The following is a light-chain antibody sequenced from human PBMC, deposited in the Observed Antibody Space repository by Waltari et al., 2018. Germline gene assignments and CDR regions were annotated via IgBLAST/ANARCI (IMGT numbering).Light chain of an antibody. CDR3: QQSYSTPIH. J-gene: IGKJ3*01. CDR2: AAS. Sequence: DIVMTQSPSSLSASVGDRVTITCRASQSISSYLNWYQQKPGKAPKLLIYAASSLQSGVPSRFSGSGSGTDFTLTISSLQPEDFATYYCQQSYSTPIHFGPGTKVDIK. CDR1: QSISSY. V-gene: IGKV1-39*01.